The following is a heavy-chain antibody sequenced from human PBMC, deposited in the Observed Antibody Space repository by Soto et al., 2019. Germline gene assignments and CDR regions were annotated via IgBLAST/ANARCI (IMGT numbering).Heavy chain of an antibody. J-gene: IGHJ6*02. CDR3: AKASILRSYYYYGMDV. Sequence: GGSLRLSCAASGFTFSSYGMHWVRQAPGKGLEWVAVISYDGSNKYYADSVKGRFTISRDNSKNTLYLQMNSLRAEDTAVYYCAKASILRSYYYYGMDVWGQGTTVTVSS. V-gene: IGHV3-30*18. CDR2: ISYDGSNK. CDR1: GFTFSSYG.